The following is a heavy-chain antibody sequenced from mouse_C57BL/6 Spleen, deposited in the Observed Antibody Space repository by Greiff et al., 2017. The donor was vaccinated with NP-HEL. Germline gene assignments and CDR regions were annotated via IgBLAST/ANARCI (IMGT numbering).Heavy chain of an antibody. CDR3: AKVPLPSYAMDY. D-gene: IGHD1-1*01. J-gene: IGHJ4*01. CDR2: ISTYYGDA. CDR1: GYTFTDSA. Sequence: VKLMESGPELVRPGVSVKISCKGSGYTFTDSAMHWVKQSHAKSLEWIGVISTYYGDASYNQKFKDKATMTVDKSSSTAYMELARLTSEDSAVYYCAKVPLPSYAMDYWGQGTSVTVSS. V-gene: IGHV1-67*01.